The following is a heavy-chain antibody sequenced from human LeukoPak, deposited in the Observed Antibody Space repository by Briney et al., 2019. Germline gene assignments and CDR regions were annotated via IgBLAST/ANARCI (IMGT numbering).Heavy chain of an antibody. Sequence: GGSLRLSCAASGFTFSSYGMHWVRQAPGKGLEGVAVIWYDGSNKYYADSVKGRFTISRDNSKNTLYLQMNSLRAEDTAVYYCAREGMYYDILTGDYGMDVWGQGTTVTVSS. CDR1: GFTFSSYG. CDR2: IWYDGSNK. CDR3: AREGMYYDILTGDYGMDV. V-gene: IGHV3-33*01. J-gene: IGHJ6*02. D-gene: IGHD3-9*01.